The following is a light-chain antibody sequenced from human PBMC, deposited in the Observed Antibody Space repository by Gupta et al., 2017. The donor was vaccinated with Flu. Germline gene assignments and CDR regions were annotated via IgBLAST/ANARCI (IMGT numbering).Light chain of an antibody. J-gene: IGLJ3*02. CDR1: SSNIGSNN. Sequence: QSVLTQPPSASGTPGQRVIISCSGRSSNIGSNNVNWYQQFPGAAPKIVVHSNNQRPSGVPDRFSGSKSGTSASLAISGLQSEDEADDYCAAWDDSLNGPLFGGGTRLTVL. CDR2: SNN. CDR3: AAWDDSLNGPL. V-gene: IGLV1-44*01.